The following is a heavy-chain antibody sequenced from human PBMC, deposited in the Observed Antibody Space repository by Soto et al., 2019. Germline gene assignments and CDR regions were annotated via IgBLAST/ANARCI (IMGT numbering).Heavy chain of an antibody. D-gene: IGHD3-10*01. Sequence: QVQLVESGGGVVQPGRSLRLSCAASGFTFSSYAMHWVRQAPGKGLEWVAVISYDGSNKYYADSVKGRFTISRDNSKNTLYLQMNSLRAEDTAVYYCARRLLWFGESDVWGQGTTVTVSS. CDR2: ISYDGSNK. CDR1: GFTFSSYA. J-gene: IGHJ6*02. CDR3: ARRLLWFGESDV. V-gene: IGHV3-30-3*01.